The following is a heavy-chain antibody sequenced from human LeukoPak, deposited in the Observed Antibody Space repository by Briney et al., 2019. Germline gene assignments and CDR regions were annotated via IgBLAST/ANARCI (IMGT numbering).Heavy chain of an antibody. J-gene: IGHJ6*02. CDR2: IAYDGSNQ. CDR3: AKEKAIGTINYGLDV. CDR1: AFIFDTYG. V-gene: IGHV3-30*18. Sequence: GRSLRLSCAASAFIFDTYGMLWVRQAPGKGLDRVAVIAYDGSNQYHADSVKGRFTISRDNSKNTLYLQMNSLRGEDTAVYYCAKEKAIGTINYGLDVWGQGTTVTVSS. D-gene: IGHD1-1*01.